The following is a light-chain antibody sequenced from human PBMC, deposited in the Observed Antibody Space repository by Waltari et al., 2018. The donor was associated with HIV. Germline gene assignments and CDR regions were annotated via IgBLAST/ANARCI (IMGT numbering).Light chain of an antibody. CDR3: QQRSNL. J-gene: IGKJ3*01. CDR2: DAS. V-gene: IGKV3-11*01. Sequence: EIVLTQPPATLSLSPGERATLSCRASQSVSSYLAWYQQKPGQAPRLLIYDASNRATGIPARFRGSGSGTDFTLTISSLEPEDFAVYYCQQRSNLFGPGTKVDIK. CDR1: QSVSSY.